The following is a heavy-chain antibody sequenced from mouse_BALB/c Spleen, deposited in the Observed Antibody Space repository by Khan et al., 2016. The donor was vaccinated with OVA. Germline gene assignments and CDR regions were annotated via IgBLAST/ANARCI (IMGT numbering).Heavy chain of an antibody. D-gene: IGHD1-3*01. V-gene: IGHV1-5*01. CDR1: GYSFTSYL. J-gene: IGHJ3*01. Sequence: VQLKESGTVLARPGASVKMSCKASGYSFTSYLIHWVKQRPGQGLEWIGDIFPGNSDTSYNQMFKDKAKLTAGTSASTAYMELSNLTNEDSAVYYGTRGGYSSFAYWGQGTLVTVSA. CDR3: TRGGYSSFAY. CDR2: IFPGNSDT.